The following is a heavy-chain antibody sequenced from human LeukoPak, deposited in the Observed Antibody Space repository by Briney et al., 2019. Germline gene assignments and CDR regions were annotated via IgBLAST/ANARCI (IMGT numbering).Heavy chain of an antibody. CDR3: AKDQYYYGSGSPHY. Sequence: GGSLRLSCAASGFTFSSYEMNWVRQAPGKGLEWVSYISSSGSTIYYADSVKGRFTISRDNSKNTLYLQMNSLRAEDTAVYYCAKDQYYYGSGSPHYWGQGTLVTVSS. J-gene: IGHJ4*02. CDR1: GFTFSSYE. CDR2: ISSSGSTI. D-gene: IGHD3-10*01. V-gene: IGHV3-48*03.